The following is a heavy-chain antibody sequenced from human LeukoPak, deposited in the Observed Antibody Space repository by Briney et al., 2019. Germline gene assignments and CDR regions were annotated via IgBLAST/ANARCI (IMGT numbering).Heavy chain of an antibody. D-gene: IGHD3-22*01. CDR2: ISAYNGNT. V-gene: IGHV1-18*01. CDR3: ASARRVRGLYYYDSSGYYPPQIAFDI. J-gene: IGHJ3*02. Sequence: ASVKVSCKASGYTFTSYGISWVRQAPGQGLEWMGWISAYNGNTNYAQKLQGRVTMTTDTSTSTAYMELRSLRSDDTAVYCCASARRVRGLYYYDSSGYYPPQIAFDIWGQGTMVTVSS. CDR1: GYTFTSYG.